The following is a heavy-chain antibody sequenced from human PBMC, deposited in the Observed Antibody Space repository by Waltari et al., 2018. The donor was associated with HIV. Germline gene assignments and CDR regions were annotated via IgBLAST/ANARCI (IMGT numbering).Heavy chain of an antibody. Sequence: QLQLQESGPGLVKPSETLSPTRTVSGGSISTSSYYWGWIRQPPGKGLEWIGNIYYSGSTYYNPALKSRVTISVDTSKNQFSLKLSSVTAADTAVYYCARLRSSGPNWFDPWGQGTLVTVSS. CDR2: IYYSGST. D-gene: IGHD3-22*01. CDR1: GGSISTSSYY. V-gene: IGHV4-39*01. J-gene: IGHJ5*02. CDR3: ARLRSSGPNWFDP.